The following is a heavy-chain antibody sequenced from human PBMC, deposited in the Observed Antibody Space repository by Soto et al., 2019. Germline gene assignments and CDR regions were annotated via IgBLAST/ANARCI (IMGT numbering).Heavy chain of an antibody. Sequence: GGSLRLSCAASGFTFSSYSMNWVRQAPGKGLEWVSYISSSSSTIYYADSVKGRFTISRDNAKNSLYLQMNSLRDEDTAVYYCVRDNGRRSSWYIETGPYPVDYWGQGTLVTVSS. CDR3: VRDNGRRSSWYIETGPYPVDY. CDR2: ISSSSSTI. V-gene: IGHV3-48*02. CDR1: GFTFSSYS. J-gene: IGHJ4*02. D-gene: IGHD6-13*01.